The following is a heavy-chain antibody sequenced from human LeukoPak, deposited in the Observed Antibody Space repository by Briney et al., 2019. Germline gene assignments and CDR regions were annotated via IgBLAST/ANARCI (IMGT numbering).Heavy chain of an antibody. CDR2: ISYDGSNK. CDR3: AKDFGYYDSSGSEYFQH. Sequence: PGGSLRLSCAASGFTFSSYSMNWVRQAPGKGLEWVAVISYDGSNKYYADSVKGRFTISRDNSKNTLCLQMNSLRAEDTAVYYCAKDFGYYDSSGSEYFQHWGQGTLVTVSS. J-gene: IGHJ1*01. CDR1: GFTFSSYS. V-gene: IGHV3-30*18. D-gene: IGHD3-22*01.